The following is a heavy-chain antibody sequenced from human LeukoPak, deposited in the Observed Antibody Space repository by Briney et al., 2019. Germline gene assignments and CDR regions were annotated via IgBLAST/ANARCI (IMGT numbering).Heavy chain of an antibody. CDR2: IYYSGST. J-gene: IGHJ4*02. D-gene: IGHD6-13*01. Sequence: SETLSLTCTVSGGSISSSSYYWGWIRQPPGKGLEWIGGIYYSGSTYYNPSLKSRVTISVDTSKNQFSLKLSSVTAADTAVYYCARSTRSAAGTNFDYWGQGTLVTVSS. CDR3: ARSTRSAAGTNFDY. CDR1: GGSISSSSYY. V-gene: IGHV4-39*07.